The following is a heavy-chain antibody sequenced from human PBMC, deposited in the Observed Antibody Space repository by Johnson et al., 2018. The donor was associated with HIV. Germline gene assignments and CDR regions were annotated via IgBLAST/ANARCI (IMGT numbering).Heavy chain of an antibody. CDR1: GFSFNDYY. J-gene: IGHJ3*02. V-gene: IGHV3-11*04. Sequence: QVQLVESGGGLVKPGGSLRLSCAASGFSFNDYYMSWIRQAPGKGLEWVSYISSSGSTIYYADSVKGRFTISRDNAKNSLYLQMNSLRAEDTAVYYCARVRRSGTYYVDAFDIWGQGTMVTVSS. CDR3: ARVRRSGTYYVDAFDI. CDR2: ISSSGSTI. D-gene: IGHD1-26*01.